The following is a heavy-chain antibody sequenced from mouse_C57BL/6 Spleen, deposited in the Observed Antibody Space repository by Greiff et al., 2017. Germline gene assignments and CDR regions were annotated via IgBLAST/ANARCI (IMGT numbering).Heavy chain of an antibody. CDR1: GFSLTSYG. Sequence: VQLQESGPGLVQPSQSLSITCTVSGFSLTSYGVHWVRQSPGKGLEWLGVIWSGGSTDYNAAFISRLSISKDNSKSQVFFKMNSLQAYDTAIYYCASSYYYGPIDYWGQGTTLTVSS. V-gene: IGHV2-2*01. CDR3: ASSYYYGPIDY. D-gene: IGHD1-1*01. CDR2: IWSGGST. J-gene: IGHJ2*01.